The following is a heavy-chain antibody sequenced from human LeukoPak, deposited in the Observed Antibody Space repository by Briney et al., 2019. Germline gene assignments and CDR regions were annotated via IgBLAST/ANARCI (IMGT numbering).Heavy chain of an antibody. Sequence: PGGSLRLSCAASGFTFSSYSMNWVRQAPGEGVEWVSSISSSSSYIYYADSVKGRFTISRDNAKNSLYLQMNSLRAEDTAVYYCARWGSSCPFDYWGQGTLVTVSS. CDR3: ARWGSSCPFDY. CDR2: ISSSSSYI. CDR1: GFTFSSYS. D-gene: IGHD6-13*01. J-gene: IGHJ4*02. V-gene: IGHV3-21*01.